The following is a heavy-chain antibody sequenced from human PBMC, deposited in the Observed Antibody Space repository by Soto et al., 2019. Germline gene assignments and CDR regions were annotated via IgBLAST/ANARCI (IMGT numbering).Heavy chain of an antibody. J-gene: IGHJ5*02. V-gene: IGHV3-23*01. CDR2: ISGSGGST. D-gene: IGHD3-9*01. CDR3: AKGPVGGTGYYNWFDP. CDR1: GFTFSSYA. Sequence: GGSLRLSCAASGFTFSSYAMSWVRQAPGKGLEWVSAISGSGGSTYYADSVKGRFTISRDNSKNTLYLQMNSLRAEDTAVYYCAKGPVGGTGYYNWFDPWGQGTLGTVSS.